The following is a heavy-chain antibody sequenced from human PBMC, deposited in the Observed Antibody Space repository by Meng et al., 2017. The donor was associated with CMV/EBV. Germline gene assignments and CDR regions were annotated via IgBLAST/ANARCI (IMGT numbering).Heavy chain of an antibody. D-gene: IGHD1-14*01. CDR1: GGSISSGDYY. CDR2: IYYSGST. Sequence: QVKLQESVPGLVQPSQTLSLTCTVSGGSISSGDYYWSWIRQPPGKGLEWIGYIYYSGSTYYNPSLKSRVTISVDTSKNQFSLKLSSVTAADTAVYYCARVTSRVAGAFDYWGQGTLVTVSS. V-gene: IGHV4-30-4*08. J-gene: IGHJ4*02. CDR3: ARVTSRVAGAFDY.